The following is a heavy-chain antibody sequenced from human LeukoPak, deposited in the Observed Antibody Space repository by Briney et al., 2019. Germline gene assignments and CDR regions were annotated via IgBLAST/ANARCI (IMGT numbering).Heavy chain of an antibody. V-gene: IGHV4-59*01. CDR3: ARGRVVGALDAFDI. Sequence: SETLSLTCTVSGGSISSYYWSWIRQPPGKGLEWIGYIYYSGSTNYNPPLKSRVTISVDTSKNQFSLKLSSVTAADTAVYYCARGRVVGALDAFDIWGQVTIVTASS. CDR2: IYYSGST. D-gene: IGHD1-26*01. J-gene: IGHJ3*02. CDR1: GGSISSYY.